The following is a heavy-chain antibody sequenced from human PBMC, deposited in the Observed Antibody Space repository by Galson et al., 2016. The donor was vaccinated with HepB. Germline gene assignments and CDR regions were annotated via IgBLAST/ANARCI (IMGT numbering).Heavy chain of an antibody. CDR1: GFTFSSYG. CDR2: IWYGGSDK. J-gene: IGHJ6*02. D-gene: IGHD3-22*01. CDR3: AREGVIYDSSGAMRDYYYGMDV. Sequence: SLRLSCAASGFTFSSYGMHWVRQAPGKGLEWVAVIWYGGSDKDYADSMKGRFTVSRDNSKNTLYLEMNSLRADDTAVYYCAREGVIYDSSGAMRDYYYGMDVWGQGTTVTVSS. V-gene: IGHV3-33*01.